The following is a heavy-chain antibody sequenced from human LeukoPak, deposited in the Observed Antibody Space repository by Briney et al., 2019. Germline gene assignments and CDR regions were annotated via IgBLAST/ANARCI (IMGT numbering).Heavy chain of an antibody. V-gene: IGHV3-30*02. D-gene: IGHD3-22*01. CDR1: GFTFSSYG. J-gene: IGHJ1*01. Sequence: TGRSLRLSCAASGFTFSSYGMHWVRQAPGKGLEWVAFIRYDGSNKYYADSVKGRFTISRDNSKNTLYLQMNSLRAEDTAVYYCAKDSSPYYYDSSGYYSVAYFQHWGQGTLVTVSS. CDR3: AKDSSPYYYDSSGYYSVAYFQH. CDR2: IRYDGSNK.